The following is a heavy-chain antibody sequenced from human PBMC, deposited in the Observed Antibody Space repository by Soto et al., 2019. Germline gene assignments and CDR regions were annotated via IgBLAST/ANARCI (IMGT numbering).Heavy chain of an antibody. Sequence: GGSLRLSCAASGFTFSSYAMHWVRQAPGKGLEWVAVISYDGSNKYYADSVQGRFTISRDNSKNTLYLQMNSLRAEDTAVYYCARAGHIVVVTAIQDAFDIWGQGTMVTVSS. J-gene: IGHJ3*02. D-gene: IGHD2-21*02. V-gene: IGHV3-30-3*01. CDR3: ARAGHIVVVTAIQDAFDI. CDR1: GFTFSSYA. CDR2: ISYDGSNK.